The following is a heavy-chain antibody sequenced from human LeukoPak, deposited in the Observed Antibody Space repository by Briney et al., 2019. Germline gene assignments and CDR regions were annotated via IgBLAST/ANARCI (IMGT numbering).Heavy chain of an antibody. CDR1: GGSFSGYY. CDR2: INHSGST. J-gene: IGHJ4*02. D-gene: IGHD5-12*01. Sequence: SETLSLTCAVYGGSFSGYYWSWIRQPPGKGLEWIGEINHSGSTNYNPSLKSRVTISVDTPKNQFSLKLNSVTAADTAVYYCAREVGYSGYDRNGYWGQGTLVTVSS. CDR3: AREVGYSGYDRNGY. V-gene: IGHV4-34*01.